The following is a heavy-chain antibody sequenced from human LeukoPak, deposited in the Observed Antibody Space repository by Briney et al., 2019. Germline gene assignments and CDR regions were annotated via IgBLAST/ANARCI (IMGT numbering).Heavy chain of an antibody. CDR2: IDWDDDK. J-gene: IGHJ4*02. Sequence: ESGPTLVNPTQTLTLTCTLSGFSLRTSGMCVSWIRPPPGKALEWLARIDWDDDKYYSTSLKTRLTISKDTSKNQVVLTMTNMDPVDTATYYCARSSRFLEWLLLDYWGQGTLVTVSS. CDR3: ARSSRFLEWLLLDY. D-gene: IGHD3-3*01. V-gene: IGHV2-70*11. CDR1: GFSLRTSGMC.